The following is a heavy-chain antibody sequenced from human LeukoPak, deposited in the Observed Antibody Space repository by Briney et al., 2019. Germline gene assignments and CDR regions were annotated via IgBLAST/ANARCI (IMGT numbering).Heavy chain of an antibody. Sequence: PSETLSLTCTVSGYSISSGFYWGWIRQPPGKGLEWIGNVYHGASSYYNPSLKSRVTMSVDTSKNQFSLNLYSVTAADTAVYYCARDYYDSSGYLRFDYWGQGTLVTVSS. D-gene: IGHD3-22*01. V-gene: IGHV4-38-2*02. CDR1: GYSISSGFY. CDR2: VYHGASS. J-gene: IGHJ4*02. CDR3: ARDYYDSSGYLRFDY.